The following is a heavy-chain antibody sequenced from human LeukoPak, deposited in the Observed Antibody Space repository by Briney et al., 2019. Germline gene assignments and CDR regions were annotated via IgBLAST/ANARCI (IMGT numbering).Heavy chain of an antibody. CDR3: ASGIAAAGRYFDY. D-gene: IGHD6-13*01. CDR2: IYYSGST. Sequence: SETLSLTCTVSGGSISSYYWSWIRQPPGKGLEWLGYIYYSGSTNYNPSLKSRVTISVDTSKNQFSLKLSSVTAADTAVYYCASGIAAAGRYFDYWGQGTLVTVSS. J-gene: IGHJ4*02. CDR1: GGSISSYY. V-gene: IGHV4-59*08.